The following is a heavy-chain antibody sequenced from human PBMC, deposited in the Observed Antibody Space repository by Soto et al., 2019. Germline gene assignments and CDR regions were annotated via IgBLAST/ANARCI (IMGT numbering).Heavy chain of an antibody. J-gene: IGHJ4*02. CDR1: GFTFSSYG. V-gene: IGHV3-30*03. Sequence: GGSLRLSCAASGFTFSSYGMHWVRQAPGKGLEWVAVISYDGSNKYYADSVKGRFTISRDNSKNTLYLQMNSLRAEDTAVYYCARGCTNGVCYTGSDYWGQGTLVTVSS. D-gene: IGHD2-8*01. CDR2: ISYDGSNK. CDR3: ARGCTNGVCYTGSDY.